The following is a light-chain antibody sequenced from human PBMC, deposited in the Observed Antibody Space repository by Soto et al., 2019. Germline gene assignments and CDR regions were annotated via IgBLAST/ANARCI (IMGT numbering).Light chain of an antibody. CDR3: QQYNSYPWT. CDR1: QNLNNW. Sequence: DIQMTQSPSTLSASVGDRVTITCRASQNLNNWLAWFQQKPGKAPTLLIYKASGLEGGVPSRFSGSGSGTEFTLTISSLQPDDFSTYYCQQYNSYPWTFGQGTKVEIK. V-gene: IGKV1-5*03. J-gene: IGKJ1*01. CDR2: KAS.